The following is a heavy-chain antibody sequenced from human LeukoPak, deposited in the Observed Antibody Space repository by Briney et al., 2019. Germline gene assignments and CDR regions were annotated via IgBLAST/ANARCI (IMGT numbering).Heavy chain of an antibody. CDR1: GYTFTYHY. CDR2: INPSNGDT. CDR3: ARVNIAARQSVSDGYDY. V-gene: IGHV1-46*01. D-gene: IGHD6-6*01. Sequence: GASVKVSCKASGYTFTYHYIHLVRQAPGQGLERMGIINPSNGDTNYAQRFQGRVTMTRDTSTSTVYMELSSLDSEDTAVYYCARVNIAARQSVSDGYDYWGQGSLVTVSS. J-gene: IGHJ4*02.